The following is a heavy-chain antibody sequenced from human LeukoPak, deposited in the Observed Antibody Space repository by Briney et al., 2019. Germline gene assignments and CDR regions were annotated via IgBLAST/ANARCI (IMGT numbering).Heavy chain of an antibody. D-gene: IGHD1-1*01. Sequence: ASVKVSCKASGYTFTSYGISWVRQAPGQGLEWMGWINPNSGGTNYAQKFQGRVTMTRDTSISTAYMELSRLRSDDTAVYYCARELDLGAFDIWGQGTMVTVSS. CDR1: GYTFTSYG. CDR3: ARELDLGAFDI. J-gene: IGHJ3*02. V-gene: IGHV1-2*02. CDR2: INPNSGGT.